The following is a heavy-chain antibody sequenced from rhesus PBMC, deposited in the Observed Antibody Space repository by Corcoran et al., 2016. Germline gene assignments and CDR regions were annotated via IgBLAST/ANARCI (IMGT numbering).Heavy chain of an antibody. J-gene: IGHJ5-1*01. CDR1: GGSMSESSF. V-gene: IGHV4S9*01. D-gene: IGHD3-34*01. Sequence: QVRLQESGPGLVKSSETLSLTCAVSGGSMSESSFWNWIRQSPGKGLEGIGNIYANSVTTYNPSLKSRVTISKDTSNNQFFLKVTSVTAADTAVYYCASPFERGRFEVWGAGILVTVSS. CDR2: IYANSVTT. CDR3: ASPFERGRFEV.